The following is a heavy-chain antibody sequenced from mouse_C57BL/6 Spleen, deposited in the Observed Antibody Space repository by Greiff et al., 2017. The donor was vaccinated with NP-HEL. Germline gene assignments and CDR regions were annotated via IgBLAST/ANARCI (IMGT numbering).Heavy chain of an antibody. J-gene: IGHJ1*03. CDR3: ARSPKPYFDV. Sequence: VQLQQSGAELVMPGASVKLSCKASGYTFTSYWMHWVKQRPGQGLEWIGEIDPSDSYTNYNQKFKGKSTLTVDKSSSTAYMQLSSLTSEDSAVYYCARSPKPYFDVWVTGTTVTVSS. V-gene: IGHV1-69*01. CDR1: GYTFTSYW. CDR2: IDPSDSYT.